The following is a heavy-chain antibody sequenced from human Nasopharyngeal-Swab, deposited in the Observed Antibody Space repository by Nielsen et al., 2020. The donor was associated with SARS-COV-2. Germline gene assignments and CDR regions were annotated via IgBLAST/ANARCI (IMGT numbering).Heavy chain of an antibody. J-gene: IGHJ4*02. CDR3: AKARRTDTYGYECFDS. Sequence: SLKISCAASGFTVENYAMHWVRQPPGKGLEWVSGITWNSGNKGYAESVQGRFTISRDNAKNSLYLQMNSLRAEDTALYYCAKARRTDTYGYECFDSWGQGTLVTVSS. D-gene: IGHD5-18*01. V-gene: IGHV3-9*01. CDR2: ITWNSGNK. CDR1: GFTVENYA.